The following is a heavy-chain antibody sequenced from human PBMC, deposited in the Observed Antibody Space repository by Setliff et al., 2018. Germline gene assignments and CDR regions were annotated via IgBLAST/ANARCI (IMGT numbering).Heavy chain of an antibody. D-gene: IGHD3-10*01. J-gene: IGHJ4*02. V-gene: IGHV4-38-2*02. Sequence: PSETLSLTCTVSGYSISSGYYWGWIRQPPGKGLEWIGEINHSGSTNYNPSLKSRVTISVDTSKNQFSLKLSSVTAADTAVYYCARRSPTGVRGVTSRTYYFDYWGQGTLVTVSS. CDR1: GYSISSGYY. CDR2: INHSGST. CDR3: ARRSPTGVRGVTSRTYYFDY.